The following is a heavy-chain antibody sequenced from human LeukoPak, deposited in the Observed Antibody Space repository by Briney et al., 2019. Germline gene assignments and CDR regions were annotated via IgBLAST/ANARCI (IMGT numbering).Heavy chain of an antibody. CDR1: GDSISGYY. V-gene: IGHV4-59*01. CDR2: IYYGGST. CDR3: ARGGSYFGY. Sequence: PSETLSLTCTVSGDSISGYYWSWIRQPPEKGLEWIGNIYYGGSTNYNPSLKSRLSISLDMSKNQFSLKLSSVTAADTAVYYCARGGSYFGYWGQGTLVTVSS. D-gene: IGHD1-26*01. J-gene: IGHJ4*02.